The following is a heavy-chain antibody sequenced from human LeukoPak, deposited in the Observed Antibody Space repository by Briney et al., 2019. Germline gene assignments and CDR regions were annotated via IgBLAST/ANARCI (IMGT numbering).Heavy chain of an antibody. J-gene: IGHJ4*02. Sequence: KPWETLSLTFPVYGGSFSGYYWSWIRQPPGKGREWIGEINHIGSTNYNPSLTSRVTISVDASKNQLYLKLSSVTAADTSVYFCARSRLWVLFYWGQGTLVTVSS. CDR3: ARSRLWVLFY. CDR2: INHIGST. CDR1: GGSFSGYY. D-gene: IGHD6-13*01. V-gene: IGHV4-34*01.